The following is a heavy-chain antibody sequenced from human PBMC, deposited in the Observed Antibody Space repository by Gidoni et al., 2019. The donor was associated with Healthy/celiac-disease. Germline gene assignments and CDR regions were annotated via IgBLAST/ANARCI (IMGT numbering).Heavy chain of an antibody. V-gene: IGHV3-9*01. J-gene: IGHJ4*02. CDR2: ISWNSGSI. Sequence: EVQLVESGGGLVQPGRSLRLSCAASGFTFDDYAMHWVRQAPGKGLEWVSGISWNSGSIGYADAVKGRFTISRDNAKNSLYLQMNSLRAEDTALYYCAKDRSSISSWEFDYWGQGTLVTVSS. D-gene: IGHD2-15*01. CDR3: AKDRSSISSWEFDY. CDR1: GFTFDDYA.